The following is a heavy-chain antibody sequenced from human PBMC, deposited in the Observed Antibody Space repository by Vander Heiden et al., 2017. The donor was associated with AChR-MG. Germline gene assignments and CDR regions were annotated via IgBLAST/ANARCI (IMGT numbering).Heavy chain of an antibody. CDR1: GFTFDDYA. J-gene: IGHJ4*02. Sequence: EVQLVESGGGLVQPGRSLRLSCAASGFTFDDYAMHWVRQAPGKGREWVSGIRWNSGSIGYADSVKGRFTISRDNAKNSLYLQMNSLRAEDTALYYCAKDIGGNWNYGGGFDYWGQGTLVTVSS. V-gene: IGHV3-9*01. CDR3: AKDIGGNWNYGGGFDY. CDR2: IRWNSGSI. D-gene: IGHD1-7*01.